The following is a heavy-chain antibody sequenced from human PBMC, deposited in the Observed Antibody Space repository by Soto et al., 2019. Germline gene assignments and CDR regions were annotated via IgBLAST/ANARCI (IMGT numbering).Heavy chain of an antibody. CDR2: IYSGGYT. Sequence: EVQLVESGGGLIQPGGSLRLSCAVSGFTVSNNYMSWVRQAPGKGLEGVSVIYSGGYTAYGDSVKGRFTISRDNSKKPLYPQIKPQEAHATAVFYWATQPGGGGYWGQGTLVTVSS. D-gene: IGHD3-10*01. CDR1: GFTVSNNY. J-gene: IGHJ4*02. CDR3: ATQPGGGGY. V-gene: IGHV3-53*01.